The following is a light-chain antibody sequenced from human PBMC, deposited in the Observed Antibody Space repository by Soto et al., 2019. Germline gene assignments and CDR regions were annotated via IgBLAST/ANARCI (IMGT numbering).Light chain of an antibody. J-gene: IGKJ1*01. Sequence: DILMTQSPDSLAVSLGERATINCKSSQSILHSPNNKDALTWYQQKPGQPPKLLINWASTRESGVPDRFSGSGSGTDFTLTISSLQAEDVAVYYCQQYYSTPRTFGQGTKVDIK. CDR1: QSILHSPNNKDA. V-gene: IGKV4-1*01. CDR2: WAS. CDR3: QQYYSTPRT.